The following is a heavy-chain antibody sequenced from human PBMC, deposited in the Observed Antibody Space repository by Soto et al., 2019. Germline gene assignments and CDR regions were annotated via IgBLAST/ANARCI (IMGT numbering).Heavy chain of an antibody. D-gene: IGHD6-19*01. Sequence: GGSLRLSCAASGFTVSSYYMSWVRQAPGKGLEWVSVSYSAGSTYYADSVKGRFTISRDNSKNTLYLQMNSLRAEDTAVYYCAKELHTSSGWSQVIYWGQGTLVTVSS. V-gene: IGHV3-53*01. CDR2: SYSAGST. J-gene: IGHJ4*02. CDR3: AKELHTSSGWSQVIY. CDR1: GFTVSSYY.